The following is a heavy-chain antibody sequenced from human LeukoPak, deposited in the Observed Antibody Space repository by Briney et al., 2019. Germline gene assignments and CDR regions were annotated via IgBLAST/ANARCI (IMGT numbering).Heavy chain of an antibody. J-gene: IGHJ4*02. D-gene: IGHD6-13*01. V-gene: IGHV3-30-3*01. CDR1: GFTFSSYA. Sequence: GGSLSLSCAASGFTFSSYAMHWVRQAPGEGLEWVAVISYDGSNKYYADSVKGRFTISRDNSKNTLYLQMNSLRAEDTAVYYCARQSSSWYYFDYWGQGTLVTVSS. CDR3: ARQSSSWYYFDY. CDR2: ISYDGSNK.